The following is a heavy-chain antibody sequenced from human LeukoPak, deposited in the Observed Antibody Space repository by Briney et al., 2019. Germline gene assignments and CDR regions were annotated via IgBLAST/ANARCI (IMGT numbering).Heavy chain of an antibody. CDR3: ARGIAVAVSYYYYGMDV. CDR2: INPNSGGT. V-gene: IGHV1-2*04. CDR1: GYTFTGYY. Sequence: ASVKVSCKASGYTFTGYYMHWVRQAPGQGLEWMGWINPNSGGTNYAQKFQGWVTMTRDTSISTAYMELSRLRSDDTAVYYCARGIAVAVSYYYYGMDVWGQGTTVTVSS. D-gene: IGHD6-19*01. J-gene: IGHJ6*02.